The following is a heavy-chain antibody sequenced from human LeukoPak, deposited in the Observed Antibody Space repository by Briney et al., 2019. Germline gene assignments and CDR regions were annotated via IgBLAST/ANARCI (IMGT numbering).Heavy chain of an antibody. CDR1: GYSISSGYY. CDR3: AKDPFYDMEAFDI. J-gene: IGHJ3*02. CDR2: IYHSGST. D-gene: IGHD3-16*01. V-gene: IGHV4-38-2*02. Sequence: SETLSLTCTVSGYSISSGYYWGWIRQPPGKGLEWIGSIYHSGSTYYNPSLKSRVTISVDTSKNQFSLKLSSVTAADTAVYYCAKDPFYDMEAFDIWGQGTMVTVSS.